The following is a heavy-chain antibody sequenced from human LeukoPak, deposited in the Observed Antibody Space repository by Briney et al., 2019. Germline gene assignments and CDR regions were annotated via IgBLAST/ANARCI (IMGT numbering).Heavy chain of an antibody. CDR3: ARVGTAEGTLEDY. D-gene: IGHD6-13*01. Sequence: GEALKISCAASGFTFSVYWMCWVREPPGRGLGWGANIKNDGSEKYYVDSGKGRFTISRDNAKNSLYLQMNSLRAEDTAVYYCARVGTAEGTLEDYWGQGTLVTVSS. J-gene: IGHJ4*02. CDR2: IKNDGSEK. V-gene: IGHV3-7*01. CDR1: GFTFSVYW.